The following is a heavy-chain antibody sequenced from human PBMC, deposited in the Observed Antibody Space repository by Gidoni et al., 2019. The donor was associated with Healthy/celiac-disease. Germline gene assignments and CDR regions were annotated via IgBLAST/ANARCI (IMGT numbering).Heavy chain of an antibody. CDR3: ARLGYYYDSSGYFEYFQH. CDR2: IYPGDSDT. J-gene: IGHJ1*01. Sequence: EVQLVQSGAEVKKPGESLKISCKGSGYSFTSYWIGWVRQMPGKGLEWMGIIYPGDSDTRYSPSFQGQVTISADKSISTAYLQWSSLKASDTAMYYCARLGYYYDSSGYFEYFQHWGQGTLVTVSS. V-gene: IGHV5-51*03. CDR1: GYSFTSYW. D-gene: IGHD3-22*01.